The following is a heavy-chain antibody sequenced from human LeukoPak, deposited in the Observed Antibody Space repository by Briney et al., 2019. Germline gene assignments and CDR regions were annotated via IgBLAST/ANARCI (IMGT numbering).Heavy chain of an antibody. V-gene: IGHV1-69*13. CDR3: ANAGYSSGWYKPENWYFDL. J-gene: IGHJ2*01. Sequence: SVKVSCKASGGTFSSYAISWVRQAPGQGLEWMGGIIPIFGTANYAQKFQGRVTITADESTSTAYMELSSLRSEDTAVYYCANAGYSSGWYKPENWYFDLWGRGTLVTVSS. D-gene: IGHD6-19*01. CDR2: IIPIFGTA. CDR1: GGTFSSYA.